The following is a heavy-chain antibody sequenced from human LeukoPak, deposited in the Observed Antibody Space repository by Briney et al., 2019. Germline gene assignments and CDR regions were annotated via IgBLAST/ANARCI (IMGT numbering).Heavy chain of an antibody. Sequence: PGGSLRLSCAASGFTVSSNYMSWVRQAPGKGLEWVSSISSSSTYIYYADSVKGRFTISRDNAKNSLYLQMNSLRAEDTAVYYCAREIFWSGYFSNLHFDYWGRGTLVTVSS. J-gene: IGHJ4*02. CDR2: ISSSSTYI. D-gene: IGHD3-3*01. CDR3: AREIFWSGYFSNLHFDY. CDR1: GFTVSSNY. V-gene: IGHV3-21*01.